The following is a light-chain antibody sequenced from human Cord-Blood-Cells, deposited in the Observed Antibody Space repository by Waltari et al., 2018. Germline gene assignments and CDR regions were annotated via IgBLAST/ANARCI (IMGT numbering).Light chain of an antibody. J-gene: IGLJ2*01. V-gene: IGLV2-8*01. CDR2: EVS. CDR1: SSDVGGYNY. Sequence: QSALTQPPSASGSPGQSVTISCTGTSSDVGGYNYVSWYQQHPGKAPKLMIYEVSKRPAGVPVRFSGSKSGHTASLTVSGLQAEDEADYYCSSYAGSNNFVVFGGGTKLTVL. CDR3: SSYAGSNNFVV.